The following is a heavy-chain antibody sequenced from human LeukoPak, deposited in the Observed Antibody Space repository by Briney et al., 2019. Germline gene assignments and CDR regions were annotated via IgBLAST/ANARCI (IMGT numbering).Heavy chain of an antibody. Sequence: SETLSLTCTVSGGSISSYYWSWIRQPAGQGLEWIGRIYTSGSTNYNPSLKSRVTISVDKSKNQFSLKLSSVTAADTAVYYCARGPYGTPDWFDPWGQGTLVTVSS. D-gene: IGHD1-26*01. CDR3: ARGPYGTPDWFDP. J-gene: IGHJ5*02. V-gene: IGHV4-4*07. CDR1: GGSISSYY. CDR2: IYTSGST.